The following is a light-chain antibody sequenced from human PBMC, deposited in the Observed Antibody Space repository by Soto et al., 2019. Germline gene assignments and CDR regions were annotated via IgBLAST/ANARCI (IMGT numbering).Light chain of an antibody. Sequence: DVVMTQSPLSLPVTLGQPASISCRSSESLVYSDGNTYLNWFQQRPGQSPRRLFYKVSNRDSGVPDRFSGSGSGTDLTLKISRVEAEDVGLYYCMQGTHWPETFGQGTKVEIK. V-gene: IGKV2-30*01. CDR2: KVS. J-gene: IGKJ1*01. CDR1: ESLVYSDGNTY. CDR3: MQGTHWPET.